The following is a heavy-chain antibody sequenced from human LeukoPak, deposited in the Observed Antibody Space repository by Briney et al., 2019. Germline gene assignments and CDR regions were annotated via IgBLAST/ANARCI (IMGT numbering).Heavy chain of an antibody. J-gene: IGHJ3*02. D-gene: IGHD3-3*01. CDR3: ARRGFGVAFDI. CDR1: GFTYSSYA. Sequence: GGSLRLSCAASGFTYSSYAMHWVRQVPGKGLEWVAVISYDGSNKYYADSVKGRFTISRDNSKNTLYLQMNSLRAEDTAVYYCARRGFGVAFDIWGQGTMVTVSS. V-gene: IGHV3-30*04. CDR2: ISYDGSNK.